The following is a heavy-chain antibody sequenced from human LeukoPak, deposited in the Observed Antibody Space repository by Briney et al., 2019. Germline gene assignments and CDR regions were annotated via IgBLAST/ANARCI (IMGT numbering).Heavy chain of an antibody. J-gene: IGHJ4*02. CDR3: AREFAFGNILTTIKRGIDY. V-gene: IGHV3-23*01. Sequence: GRSLRLSCVASGCNFRNHAMTLVRQTPEKGLHFVSTVSASGDSTYSADSVQGRFSISRDNSKSILYLEMNSLRVEDTAIYYCAREFAFGNILTTIKRGIDYWGQGSLVIVSS. D-gene: IGHD5-24*01. CDR1: GCNFRNHA. CDR2: VSASGDST.